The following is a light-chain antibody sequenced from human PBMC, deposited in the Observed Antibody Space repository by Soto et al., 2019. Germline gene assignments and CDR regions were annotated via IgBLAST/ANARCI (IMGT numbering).Light chain of an antibody. J-gene: IGLJ2*01. CDR3: SSYTTSNTLV. V-gene: IGLV2-14*03. CDR1: SSDVGAYNF. CDR2: DVT. Sequence: QSALTQPASVSGSPGQSITISCTGTSSDVGAYNFVSWYQQHPGKAPKLMIYDVTNRPSGVSSRFSGSKSGNTASLAISGLQAEDEAEYYCSSYTTSNTLVFGGGTKLTVL.